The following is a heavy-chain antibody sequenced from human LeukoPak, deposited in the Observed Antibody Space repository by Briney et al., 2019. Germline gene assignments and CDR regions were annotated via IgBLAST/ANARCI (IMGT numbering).Heavy chain of an antibody. J-gene: IGHJ4*02. CDR3: AREGGFYRPLDY. V-gene: IGHV4-4*02. CDR2: IYHSGST. CDR1: GGSISSSNW. Sequence: SETLSLTCAISGGSISSSNWWSWVRQPPGKGLEWIGEIYHSGSTNYNPSLKSRVTISVDKSKNQFSLKLSSVTAADTAVYYCAREGGFYRPLDYSGQGTLVTVSS. D-gene: IGHD3-3*01.